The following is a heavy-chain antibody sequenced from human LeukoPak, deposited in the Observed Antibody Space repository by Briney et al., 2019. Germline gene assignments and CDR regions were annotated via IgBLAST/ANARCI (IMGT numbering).Heavy chain of an antibody. Sequence: ASVKVSCKASGYTFTSYAMNWVRQAPGQGLEWMGWINTNTGNPTYAQGFTGRFVFSLDTSVSTAYLQISSLKAEDTAVYYCARAQTPLRYFDWLLYMTPLYGDNWFDPWGQGTLVTVSS. J-gene: IGHJ5*02. CDR1: GYTFTSYA. D-gene: IGHD3-9*01. V-gene: IGHV7-4-1*02. CDR3: ARAQTPLRYFDWLLYMTPLYGDNWFDP. CDR2: INTNTGNP.